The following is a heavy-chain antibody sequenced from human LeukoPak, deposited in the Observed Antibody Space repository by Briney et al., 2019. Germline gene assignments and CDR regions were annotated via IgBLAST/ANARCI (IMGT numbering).Heavy chain of an antibody. J-gene: IGHJ4*02. CDR1: GFALSSHA. CDR2: ITDSGGNR. Sequence: GGSLRLSCAASGFALSSHAMSWVRQAPGKGLEWVSAITDSGGNRQYTDSVKGRFTISRDNSKNTLYLQMDSLRADDTAVYYCAKSSRYGTGWYGKIDYWGQGTLVTVSS. CDR3: AKSSRYGTGWYGKIDY. D-gene: IGHD6-19*01. V-gene: IGHV3-23*01.